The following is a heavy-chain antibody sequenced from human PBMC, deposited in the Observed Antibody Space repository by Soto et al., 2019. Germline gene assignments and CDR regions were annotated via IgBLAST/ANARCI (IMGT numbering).Heavy chain of an antibody. CDR2: INHSGST. CDR3: ARGDYDSSGLDF. CDR1: GGSFSGYY. J-gene: IGHJ4*01. D-gene: IGHD3-22*01. Sequence: PSETLSLTCAVYGGSFSGYYWSWIRQPPGKGLEWIGEINHSGSTNYNPSLKSRVTISVDTSKNQFSLKLSSVTAADTAVYYCARGDYDSSGLDFWGQGTLDTVSS. V-gene: IGHV4-34*01.